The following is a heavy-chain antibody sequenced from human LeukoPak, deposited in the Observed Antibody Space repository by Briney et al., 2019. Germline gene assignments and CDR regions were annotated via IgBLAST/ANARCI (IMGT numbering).Heavy chain of an antibody. Sequence: PPGGSLRLSCAASGFTFSSYGMSWVRQAPGKGLEWVSAVSGSGGTTDYADSVKGRFTISRVNSKNTLYLQMNSLRAEDTAVYYCAKENYGDSTGGRFQHWGQGTLVTVSS. J-gene: IGHJ1*01. CDR3: AKENYGDSTGGRFQH. CDR2: VSGSGGTT. D-gene: IGHD4-17*01. V-gene: IGHV3-23*01. CDR1: GFTFSSYG.